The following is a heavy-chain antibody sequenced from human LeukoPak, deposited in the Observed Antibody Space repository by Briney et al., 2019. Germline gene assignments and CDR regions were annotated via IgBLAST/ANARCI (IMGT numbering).Heavy chain of an antibody. CDR1: GFTFSSYW. Sequence: GGSLRLSCAASGFTFSSYWMSWVRQAPGKGLEWVANIKQDGSEKYYVDPVKGRFTISRDNAKNSLYLQMNSLRAEDTAVYYCAREKHSSGWPTLFDYWGQGTLVTVSS. D-gene: IGHD6-19*01. V-gene: IGHV3-7*04. J-gene: IGHJ4*02. CDR3: AREKHSSGWPTLFDY. CDR2: IKQDGSEK.